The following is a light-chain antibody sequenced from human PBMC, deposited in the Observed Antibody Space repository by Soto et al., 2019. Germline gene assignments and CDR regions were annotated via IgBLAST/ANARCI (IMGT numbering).Light chain of an antibody. Sequence: EIVMTQSPATLSVSPGERPTLSCRASQSVSSNLAWYQQKPGQAPRLLIYGASTRATGIPARFSSSGFGTEFTLTISSLQSEDFAVYYCQQYNDWLTFGGGTKVEIK. CDR1: QSVSSN. V-gene: IGKV3-15*01. CDR3: QQYNDWLT. J-gene: IGKJ4*01. CDR2: GAS.